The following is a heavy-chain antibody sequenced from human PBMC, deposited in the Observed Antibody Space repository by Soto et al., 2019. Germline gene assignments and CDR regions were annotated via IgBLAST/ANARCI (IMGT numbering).Heavy chain of an antibody. Sequence: SETLSLTCTVSGASISSHYWTWIRQPPGKGLECISYIYHSGITNYNPPLKSRVTISMDTSKNQFSLKLSSVTAADTAIYFCARIGGSGDAIFEGLDIWGQGTTVTVSS. V-gene: IGHV4-59*11. J-gene: IGHJ3*02. CDR3: ARIGGSGDAIFEGLDI. D-gene: IGHD3-16*01. CDR2: IYHSGIT. CDR1: GASISSHY.